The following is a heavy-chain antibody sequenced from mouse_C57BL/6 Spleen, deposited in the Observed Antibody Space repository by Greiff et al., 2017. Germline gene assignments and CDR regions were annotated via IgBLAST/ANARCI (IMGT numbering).Heavy chain of an antibody. CDR1: GYTFTSYW. CDR3: ASGDERGFDY. J-gene: IGHJ2*01. V-gene: IGHV1-69*01. Sequence: QVQLQQPGAELVMPGASVKLSCKASGYTFTSYWMHWVKQRPGQGLEWIGEIDPSDSYTNYNQKFKGKSTLTVDKSSSTAYMQLSSLTSEDSAVYYCASGDERGFDYWGQGTTLTVSS. CDR2: IDPSDSYT.